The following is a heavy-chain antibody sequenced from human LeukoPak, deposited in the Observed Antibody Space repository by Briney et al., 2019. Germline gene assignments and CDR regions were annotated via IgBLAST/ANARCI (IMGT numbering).Heavy chain of an antibody. V-gene: IGHV3-23*01. J-gene: IGHJ4*02. CDR1: GFTFSSYA. Sequence: TGGSLRLSCAASGFTFSSYAMSWVRQAPGKGLEWVSAISGSGGSTYYADSVKGRFTISRDNSKNTLYLQMNSLRAEDKAVYYCAEGKGGGYYAYYWGQGTLVTVSS. CDR2: ISGSGGST. CDR3: AEGKGGGYYAYY. D-gene: IGHD3-3*01.